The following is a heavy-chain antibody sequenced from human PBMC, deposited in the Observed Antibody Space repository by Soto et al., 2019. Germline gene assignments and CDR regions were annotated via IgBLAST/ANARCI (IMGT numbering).Heavy chain of an antibody. Sequence: AQLVESGGGVVQPGGSLRLSCAASASIFKGHGMHWVRQAPGKGLEWVAIIRFDGSDEHYGDSVEGRFTISRDNSKNMLYLQMNSLRVEDTAVYYCARDGVGATTFFGFLDYWGQGTLVTVSS. CDR1: ASIFKGHG. V-gene: IGHV3-33*08. CDR2: IRFDGSDE. D-gene: IGHD1-26*01. CDR3: ARDGVGATTFFGFLDY. J-gene: IGHJ4*02.